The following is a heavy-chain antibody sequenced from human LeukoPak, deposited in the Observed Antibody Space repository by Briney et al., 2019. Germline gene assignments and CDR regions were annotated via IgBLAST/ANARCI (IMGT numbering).Heavy chain of an antibody. CDR3: TTDRPTMIVERGAFDI. D-gene: IGHD3-22*01. V-gene: IGHV3-23*01. CDR1: GFTFSSYA. Sequence: GGSLRLSCAASGFTFSSYAMSWVRQAPGKGLEWVSAISGSGGSTYYADSVKGRFTISRDNSKNTLYLQMNSLRAEDTAVYYCTTDRPTMIVERGAFDIWGQGTMVTVSS. CDR2: ISGSGGST. J-gene: IGHJ3*02.